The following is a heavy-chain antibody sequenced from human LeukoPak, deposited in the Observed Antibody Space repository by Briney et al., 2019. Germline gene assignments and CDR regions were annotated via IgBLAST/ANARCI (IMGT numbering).Heavy chain of an antibody. J-gene: IGHJ6*04. CDR2: IYYSGST. CDR3: ARDRLPSLLRV. CDR1: GGSISSYY. Sequence: SETLSLTCTVSGGSISSYYWSWIRQPPGKGLEWIGYIYYSGSTNYNPSLKSRVTISVDTSKNQFSLKLSSVTAADTAVYYCARDRLPSLLRVWGKGTTVTISS. D-gene: IGHD4-11*01. V-gene: IGHV4-59*01.